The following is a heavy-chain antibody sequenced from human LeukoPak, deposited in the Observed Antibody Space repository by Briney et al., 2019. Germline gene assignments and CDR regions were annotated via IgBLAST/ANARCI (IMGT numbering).Heavy chain of an antibody. J-gene: IGHJ4*02. Sequence: GGSLRLSCAASGFTFSSYNMNWVRQAPGKGLEWVSFISSSSSNIYYAASVKGRFTISRDNAKNSLYLQMNSLRDEDTAVYYWARLYYYGSGSSDYWGQGTLVTVSS. V-gene: IGHV3-48*02. CDR1: GFTFSSYN. CDR3: ARLYYYGSGSSDY. CDR2: ISSSSSNI. D-gene: IGHD3-10*01.